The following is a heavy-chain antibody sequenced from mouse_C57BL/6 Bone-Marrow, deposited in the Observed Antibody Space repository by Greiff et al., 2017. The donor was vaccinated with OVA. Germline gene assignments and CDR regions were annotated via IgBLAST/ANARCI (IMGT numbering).Heavy chain of an antibody. Sequence: EVQLVESGGGLVQPGGSLKLSCAASGFTFSDYGMAWVRQAPRKGPEWVAFISNLAYSIYYADTVTGRFTISRENAKNTLYLEMSSLRSEDTAMYYCARHRLVYAMDYWGQGTSVTVSS. V-gene: IGHV5-15*01. CDR2: ISNLAYSI. D-gene: IGHD2-2*01. CDR1: GFTFSDYG. J-gene: IGHJ4*01. CDR3: ARHRLVYAMDY.